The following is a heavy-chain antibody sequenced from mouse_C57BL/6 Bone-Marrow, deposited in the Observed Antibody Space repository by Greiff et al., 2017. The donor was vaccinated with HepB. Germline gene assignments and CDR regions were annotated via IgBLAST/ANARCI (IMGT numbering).Heavy chain of an antibody. V-gene: IGHV5-15*01. Sequence: DVMLVESGGGLVQPGGSLKLSCAASGFTFSDYGMAWVRQAPRKGPEWVAFISNLAYSIYYADTVTGRFTISRENAKNPLYLEMSSLRSEDTAMYYCAGHGLRFWYFDVWGTGTTVTVSS. CDR2: ISNLAYSI. CDR1: GFTFSDYG. J-gene: IGHJ1*03. D-gene: IGHD6-1*01. CDR3: AGHGLRFWYFDV.